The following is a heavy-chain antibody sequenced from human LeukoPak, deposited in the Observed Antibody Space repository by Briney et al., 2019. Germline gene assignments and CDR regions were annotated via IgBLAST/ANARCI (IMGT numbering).Heavy chain of an antibody. D-gene: IGHD3-3*01. J-gene: IGHJ4*02. CDR2: ISYDGSNK. CDR1: GFTFSSYA. V-gene: IGHV3-30-3*01. CDR3: AREYYDFWSGYYQNTKYYFDY. Sequence: GGSLRLSCAASGFTFSSYAMHWVRQAPGKGLEWVAVISYDGSNKYYADSVKGRFTISRDSSKNTLYLQMNSLRAEDTAVYYCAREYYDFWSGYYQNTKYYFDYWGQGTLVTVSS.